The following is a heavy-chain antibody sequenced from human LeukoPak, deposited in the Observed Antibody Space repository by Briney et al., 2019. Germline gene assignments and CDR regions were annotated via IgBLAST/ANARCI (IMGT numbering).Heavy chain of an antibody. V-gene: IGHV3-23*01. CDR1: GFTFSNYA. D-gene: IGHD2-2*02. CDR3: AVQDIVVVPAAIRTDY. Sequence: GGSLRLSCAASGFTFSNYAMSWVRQAPGKGLEWVSAISGSGGSTYYADSVKGRFTISRDNSRNTLYLQMNSLRAEDTAVYYCAVQDIVVVPAAIRTDYWGQGTLVTVSS. J-gene: IGHJ4*02. CDR2: ISGSGGST.